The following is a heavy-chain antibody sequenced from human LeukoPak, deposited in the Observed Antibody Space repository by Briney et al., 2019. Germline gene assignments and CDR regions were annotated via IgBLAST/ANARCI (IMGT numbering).Heavy chain of an antibody. D-gene: IGHD4-17*01. Sequence: PGGSLRVSCAASGFTVSRNNISWVRQAPGKGLEWVSVIISGGGTSYTDSVKGRFTILRDSSKNTVFLQMNSLRAEDTAVYYCVRVGDYGDSHWGQGTLVTVSS. CDR2: IISGGGT. CDR1: GFTVSRNN. V-gene: IGHV3-53*01. CDR3: VRVGDYGDSH. J-gene: IGHJ4*02.